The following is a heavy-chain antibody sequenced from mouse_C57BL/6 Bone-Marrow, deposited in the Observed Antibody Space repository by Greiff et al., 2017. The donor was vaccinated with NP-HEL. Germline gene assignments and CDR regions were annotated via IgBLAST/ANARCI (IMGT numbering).Heavy chain of an antibody. J-gene: IGHJ4*01. V-gene: IGHV7-3*01. CDR2: IRNKANGYTT. D-gene: IGHD2-4*01. CDR1: GFTFTDYY. CDR3: ARSIYYDYADDPFYAMDC. Sequence: EVKLVESGGGLVQPGGSLSLSCAASGFTFTDYYMNWVRQPPGKALEWLGFIRNKANGYTTEYSASVKGRFTISRDNSQSILYLQMNALRAEDSATYFCARSIYYDYADDPFYAMDCWGQGTSVTVSS.